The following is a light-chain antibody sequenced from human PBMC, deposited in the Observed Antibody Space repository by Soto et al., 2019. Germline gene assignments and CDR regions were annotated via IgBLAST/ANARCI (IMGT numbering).Light chain of an antibody. J-gene: IGLJ2*01. CDR3: QSYDSSVSGFHVV. V-gene: IGLV1-40*01. Sequence: QPVLTQPPSVSGAPGQRVTISCTGSSSNIGAGYDVHWYQQLPGTAPKLLIYGNSNRPSGVPDRFSGSKSGTSASLAITGLQAEDEADYYCQSYDSSVSGFHVVFGGGTQLTVL. CDR1: SSNIGAGYD. CDR2: GNS.